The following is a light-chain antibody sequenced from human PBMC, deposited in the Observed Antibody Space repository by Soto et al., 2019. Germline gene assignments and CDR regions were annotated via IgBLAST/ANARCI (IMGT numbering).Light chain of an antibody. V-gene: IGKV3-11*01. Sequence: IVLTQSPAILALSPGERATLSCRASQSVSSNLAWYQQKPGQAPRLLIYGASTRATGIPARFSGSGSGTEFTLTISSLEPEDFAVYYCQQRSNWPPITFGQGTRLEIK. J-gene: IGKJ5*01. CDR1: QSVSSN. CDR3: QQRSNWPPIT. CDR2: GAS.